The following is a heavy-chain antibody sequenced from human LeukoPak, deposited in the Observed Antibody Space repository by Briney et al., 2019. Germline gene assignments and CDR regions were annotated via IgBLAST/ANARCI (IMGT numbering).Heavy chain of an antibody. Sequence: ASVKVSCKASGYTFTSYDINWVRQATGQGLEWMGWMNPNSGSTGYAQKFQGRVTMTRNTSISTAYMELSSLRSEDTAVYYCARGYSSGWYESMYGYYYYMDVWGKGTTVTISS. J-gene: IGHJ6*03. CDR3: ARGYSSGWYESMYGYYYYMDV. D-gene: IGHD6-19*01. V-gene: IGHV1-8*01. CDR1: GYTFTSYD. CDR2: MNPNSGST.